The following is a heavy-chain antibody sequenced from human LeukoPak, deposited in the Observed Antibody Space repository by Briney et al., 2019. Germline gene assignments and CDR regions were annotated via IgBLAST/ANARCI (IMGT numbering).Heavy chain of an antibody. CDR2: IYTSGST. J-gene: IGHJ3*02. CDR3: ARDPTPTEKWDIVVVPAAVIRAFDI. D-gene: IGHD2-2*01. CDR1: GGPISSGAYS. V-gene: IGHV4-61*02. Sequence: PSQALSLTCAVSGGPISSGAYSWSWIRQPPGKGLEWIGRIYTSGSTNYNPSLKSRVAMSVDTSKNQFSLKLSSVTAADTAVYYCARDPTPTEKWDIVVVPAAVIRAFDIWGQGTMVTVSS.